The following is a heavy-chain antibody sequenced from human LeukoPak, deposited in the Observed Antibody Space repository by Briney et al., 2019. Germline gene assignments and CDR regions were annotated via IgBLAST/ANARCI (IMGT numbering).Heavy chain of an antibody. V-gene: IGHV3-30*18. Sequence: PGGSLRLSCAAPGFTFSSYGMHWVRQAPGKGLEWVAVISYDGSNKYYADSVKGRFTISRDNSKNTLYLQMNSLRAEDTAVYYCAKDLDGDSTYYYGMDVWGQGTTVTVSS. CDR1: GFTFSSYG. D-gene: IGHD4-17*01. CDR3: AKDLDGDSTYYYGMDV. J-gene: IGHJ6*02. CDR2: ISYDGSNK.